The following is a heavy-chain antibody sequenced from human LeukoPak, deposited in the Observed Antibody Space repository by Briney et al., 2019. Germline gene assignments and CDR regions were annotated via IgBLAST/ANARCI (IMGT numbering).Heavy chain of an antibody. CDR3: ARPVESSGSYRPDRFDP. CDR2: IYYSGST. D-gene: IGHD1-26*01. CDR1: GGSISSGGYY. J-gene: IGHJ5*02. Sequence: PSETLSLTCTVSGGSISSGGYYWGWIRQPPGKGLEWIGSIYYSGSTYYNPSLKSRVTISVDTSKNQFSLKLSSVTAADTAVYYCARPVESSGSYRPDRFDPWGQGTLVTVSS. V-gene: IGHV4-39*01.